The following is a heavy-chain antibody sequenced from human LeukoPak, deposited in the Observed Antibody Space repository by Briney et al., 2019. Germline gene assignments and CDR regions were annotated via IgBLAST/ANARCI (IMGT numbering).Heavy chain of an antibody. Sequence: GASVKVSCKASGGTFSSYTISWVRQAPGQGLEWMGRIIPILGIANYAQKFQGRVTITADKSTSTAYMELSSLRSEDTAVYYRARDPCGGDCYLNWFDPWGQGTLVTVSS. J-gene: IGHJ5*02. CDR3: ARDPCGGDCYLNWFDP. D-gene: IGHD2-21*02. CDR1: GGTFSSYT. V-gene: IGHV1-69*04. CDR2: IIPILGIA.